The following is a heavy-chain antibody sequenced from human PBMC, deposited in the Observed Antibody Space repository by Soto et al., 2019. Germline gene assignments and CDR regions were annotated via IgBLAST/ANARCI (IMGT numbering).Heavy chain of an antibody. CDR2: ICDGGNNK. V-gene: IGHV3-33*06. CDR1: GFTFSSYG. D-gene: IGHD6-13*01. J-gene: IGHJ4*02. Sequence: GGSLRLSCAASGFTFSSYGMHWVRQAPGKGLEWVAGICDGGNNKYYGDSVKGRFTISRDNSENMLYLQLDSLRAEDTAVYYCVQGQYFRSWYTHWGQGTLVTVSS. CDR3: VQGQYFRSWYTH.